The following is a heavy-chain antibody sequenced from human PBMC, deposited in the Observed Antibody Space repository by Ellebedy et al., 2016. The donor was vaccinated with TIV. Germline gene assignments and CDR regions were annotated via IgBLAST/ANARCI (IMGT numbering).Heavy chain of an antibody. J-gene: IGHJ4*02. V-gene: IGHV3-53*01. D-gene: IGHD3-10*01. CDR3: ARDFDYGSGYFDY. CDR2: LQRGGTA. CDR1: GLIVSDNY. Sequence: GESLKISXAASGLIVSDNYMNWIRQPPGKGLEWVSVLQRGGTAYYADSVKGRFTISRDDSKNTLYLQMDSLRAEDTAVYYCARDFDYGSGYFDYWGQGTLATASS.